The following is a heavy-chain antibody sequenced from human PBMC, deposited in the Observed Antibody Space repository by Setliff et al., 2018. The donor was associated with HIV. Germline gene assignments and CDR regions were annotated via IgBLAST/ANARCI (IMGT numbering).Heavy chain of an antibody. CDR2: IYHSGNT. D-gene: IGHD3-9*01. CDR3: ARDPGYFDWLRSYRHYYGMDV. V-gene: IGHV4-38-2*02. Sequence: PSETLSLTCGVSGYSLTSGYYWGWIRQPPGKGLEWIGNIYHSGNTYYNPSLKSRVTISVDTSKNQFSLKLSSVTAADTAVYFCARDPGYFDWLRSYRHYYGMDVWGQGTTVTVSS. CDR1: GYSLTSGYY. J-gene: IGHJ6*02.